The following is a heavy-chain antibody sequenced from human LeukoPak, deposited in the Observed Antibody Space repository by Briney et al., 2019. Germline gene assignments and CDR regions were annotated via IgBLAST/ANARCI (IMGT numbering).Heavy chain of an antibody. D-gene: IGHD6-13*01. J-gene: IGHJ4*02. CDR1: GGSFSGYY. V-gene: IGHV4-34*01. CDR3: ARGYISSWYRGYFDY. Sequence: PSETLSLTCAVYGGSFSGYYWSWIRQPPGKGLEWIGEINHSGSTNYNPSLKSRVTISVDTSKNQFSLKLSSVTAADTAVYYCARGYISSWYRGYFDYWGQGTLVTVSS. CDR2: INHSGST.